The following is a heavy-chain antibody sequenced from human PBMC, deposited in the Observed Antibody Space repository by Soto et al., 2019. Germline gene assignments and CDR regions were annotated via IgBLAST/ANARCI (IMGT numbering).Heavy chain of an antibody. J-gene: IGHJ6*02. Sequence: SETLSLTCAVYGGSFSGYYWSWIRQPPGKGLEWIGEINHSGSTNYNPSLKSRVTISVDTSKNQFSLKLSSVTAADTAVYYCARGGRDIVVVPAAIARPNYYYYGMDVWGQGTTVTVSS. D-gene: IGHD2-2*02. V-gene: IGHV4-34*01. CDR2: INHSGST. CDR3: ARGGRDIVVVPAAIARPNYYYYGMDV. CDR1: GGSFSGYY.